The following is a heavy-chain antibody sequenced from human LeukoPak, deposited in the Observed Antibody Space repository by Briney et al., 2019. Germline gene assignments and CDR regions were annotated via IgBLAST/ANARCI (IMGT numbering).Heavy chain of an antibody. CDR2: IYFSGST. V-gene: IGHV4-39*07. CDR3: ATGKERDYFYMDV. J-gene: IGHJ6*03. CDR1: GGSISSSSYY. Sequence: PSETLSLTCTVSGGSISSSSYYWGWIRQPPGKGLDWIGIIYFSGSTLYNPSLSSRVTISLDRSKNQLSLRLTSVTAADTAVYYCATGKERDYFYMDVWAKGTTVTVSS.